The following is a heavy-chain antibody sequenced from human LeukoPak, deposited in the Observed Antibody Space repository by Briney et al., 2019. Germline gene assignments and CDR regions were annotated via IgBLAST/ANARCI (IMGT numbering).Heavy chain of an antibody. CDR3: ARENVDTADDAFDI. V-gene: IGHV1-8*01. Sequence: ASVKVSCKASGYTFTSYDINWVRQATGQGLEWMGWMNPNSGNTGYAQKFQGRVTMTRNTSISTAYMELSSLRSEDTAVYYCARENVDTADDAFDIWGQGTMVTVSS. J-gene: IGHJ3*02. CDR2: MNPNSGNT. D-gene: IGHD5-18*01. CDR1: GYTFTSYD.